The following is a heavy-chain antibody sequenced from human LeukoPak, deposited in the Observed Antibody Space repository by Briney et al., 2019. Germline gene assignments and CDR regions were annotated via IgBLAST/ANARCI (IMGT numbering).Heavy chain of an antibody. V-gene: IGHV3-11*03. Sequence: GGSLRLSCAASGFTLTDDYMSWIRQAPGKGLEWVSYISTSSSYTNYADSVKGRFTISRDNAKKSLYLQMNSLRAEDTAVYYCAKGGYQYYFDYWGQGTLVTVSS. J-gene: IGHJ4*02. CDR1: GFTLTDDY. CDR2: ISTSSSYT. CDR3: AKGGYQYYFDY. D-gene: IGHD5-12*01.